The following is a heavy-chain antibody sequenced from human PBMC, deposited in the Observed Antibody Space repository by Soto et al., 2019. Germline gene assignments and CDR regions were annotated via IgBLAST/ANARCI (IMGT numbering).Heavy chain of an antibody. Sequence: SETLSLTCAVYGGSFSAYYWSWVRQPPGKGLEWIGEIIHSESTKYNPSLKSRVTISVDTSKNQFSLKLSAVTAADTAVYYCARQRPTDGRWEFANYYGMDVWGQGTPVTVSS. J-gene: IGHJ6*02. CDR2: IIHSEST. CDR3: ARQRPTDGRWEFANYYGMDV. D-gene: IGHD1-26*01. V-gene: IGHV4-34*12. CDR1: GGSFSAYY.